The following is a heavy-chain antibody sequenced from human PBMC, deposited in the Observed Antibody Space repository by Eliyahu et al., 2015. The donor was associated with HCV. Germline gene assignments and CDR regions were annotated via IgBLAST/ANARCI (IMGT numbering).Heavy chain of an antibody. D-gene: IGHD1-26*01. CDR2: IYSGGST. CDR1: GFXVSSNY. Sequence: EVQLVEPGGGLIQPGGSLRLSCXASGFXVSSNYMSWVRQAPGKGLEWVSVIYSGGSTYYADSVKGRFTISRDNSKNTLYLQMNSLRAEDTAVYYCARSWWELHDAFDIWGQGTMVTVSS. V-gene: IGHV3-53*01. CDR3: ARSWWELHDAFDI. J-gene: IGHJ3*02.